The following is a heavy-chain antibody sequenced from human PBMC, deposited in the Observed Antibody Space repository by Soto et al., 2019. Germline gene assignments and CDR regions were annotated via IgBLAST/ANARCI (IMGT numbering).Heavy chain of an antibody. CDR1: GFTFSNAW. J-gene: IGHJ4*02. V-gene: IGHV3-15*07. CDR3: TTCGGSRYGDDY. D-gene: IGHD2-15*01. CDR2: IKSKTDGGTT. Sequence: PGGSLRLSCAASGFTFSNAWLNWVRQAPGKGLEWVGRIKSKTDGGTTDYAAPVKGRFTISRDDSKNTLYLQMNSLKTEDTALDYCTTCGGSRYGDDYWGQGTLVPVSS.